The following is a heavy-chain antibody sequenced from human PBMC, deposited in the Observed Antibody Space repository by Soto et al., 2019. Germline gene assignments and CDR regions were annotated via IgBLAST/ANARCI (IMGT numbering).Heavy chain of an antibody. CDR3: AKDPTRGHIEVVTAISFDY. Sequence: GGSLRLSCAASGFTFSSYGMHWVRQAPGKGLEWVAVISYDGSNKYYADSVKGRFTISRDNSKNTLYLQMSSLRAEDTAVYYCAKDPTRGHIEVVTAISFDYWGQGTLVTVSS. D-gene: IGHD2-21*02. J-gene: IGHJ4*02. CDR1: GFTFSSYG. V-gene: IGHV3-30*18. CDR2: ISYDGSNK.